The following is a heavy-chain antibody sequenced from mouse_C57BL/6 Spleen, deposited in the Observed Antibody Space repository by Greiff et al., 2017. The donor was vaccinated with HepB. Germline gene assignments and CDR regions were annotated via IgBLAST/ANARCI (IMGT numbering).Heavy chain of an antibody. D-gene: IGHD2-2*01. Sequence: ESGAELVRPGTSVKVSCKASGYAFTNYLIEWVKQRPGQGLEWIGVINPGSGGTNYNEKFKGKATLTADKSSSTAYMQLSSLTSEDSAVYFCARSLDGYNYWGQGTTLTVSS. CDR3: ARSLDGYNY. J-gene: IGHJ2*01. V-gene: IGHV1-54*01. CDR1: GYAFTNYL. CDR2: INPGSGGT.